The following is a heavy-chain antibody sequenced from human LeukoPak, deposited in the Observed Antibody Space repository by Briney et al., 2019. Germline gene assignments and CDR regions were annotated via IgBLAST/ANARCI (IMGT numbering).Heavy chain of an antibody. V-gene: IGHV3-11*01. CDR2: ISSSGGTI. CDR3: ARDFTAYYDILTGHGGNGMDV. D-gene: IGHD3-9*01. CDR1: GFTFSDYY. J-gene: IGHJ6*02. Sequence: GGSLRLSCAASGFTFSDYYMSWIRQAPGKGLEWVSYISSSGGTIYYADSVKGRFTISRDNAKNSLYLQMNSLRSDGTAVYYCARDFTAYYDILTGHGGNGMDVWGQGTTVTVSS.